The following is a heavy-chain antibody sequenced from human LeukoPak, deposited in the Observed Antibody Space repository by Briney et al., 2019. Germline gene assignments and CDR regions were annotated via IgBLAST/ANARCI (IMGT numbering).Heavy chain of an antibody. V-gene: IGHV3-11*01. CDR2: ISSSGSTI. CDR1: GFTFSDYY. CDR3: ASNMGTLYYYYMDV. J-gene: IGHJ6*03. D-gene: IGHD1/OR15-1a*01. Sequence: PGGSLRLSCAASGFTFSDYYMSWIRQAPGKGLEWVSYISSSGSTIYYADSVKGRFTISRDNAKNSLYLQMNSLRAEDTAVYYCASNMGTLYYYYMDVWGKGTTVTISS.